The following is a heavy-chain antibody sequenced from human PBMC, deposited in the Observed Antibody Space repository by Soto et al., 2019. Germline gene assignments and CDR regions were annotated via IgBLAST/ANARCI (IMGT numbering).Heavy chain of an antibody. V-gene: IGHV1-69*01. CDR1: GGTFSSYA. CDR2: IIPIFGTA. D-gene: IGHD2-15*01. CDR3: ANKLGYCSGGSCYSGGFDI. J-gene: IGHJ3*02. Sequence: QVQLVQSGAEVKKPGSSVKVSCKASGGTFSSYAISWGLQAPGQGLEWMGGIIPIFGTANYAQKFQGRVTITADESRSTAYMELSSRRSEDTAVYYCANKLGYCSGGSCYSGGFDIWGQGTMVTVSS.